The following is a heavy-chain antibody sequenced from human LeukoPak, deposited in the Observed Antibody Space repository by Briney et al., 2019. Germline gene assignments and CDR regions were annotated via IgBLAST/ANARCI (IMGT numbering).Heavy chain of an antibody. CDR2: INHSGST. J-gene: IGHJ4*02. CDR3: ATDSRIMGAPGAFDY. CDR1: GGSFSGYY. D-gene: IGHD1-26*01. Sequence: SETLSLTCAVYGGSFSGYYWSWIRQPPGKGLEWIGEINHSGSTNYNPSLKSRVTISVDTSKNQFSLKLNSVTAADTAVYYCATDSRIMGAPGAFDYWGQGILVTVSS. V-gene: IGHV4-34*01.